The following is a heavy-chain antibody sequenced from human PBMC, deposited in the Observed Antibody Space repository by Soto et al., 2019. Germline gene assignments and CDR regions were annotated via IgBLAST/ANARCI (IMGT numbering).Heavy chain of an antibody. CDR3: ARPDGDYFYNHMDV. CDR2: ISGSGGAS. CDR1: GFTFSRYV. J-gene: IGHJ6*03. D-gene: IGHD3-10*01. Sequence: EVQLLESGGGLVQPGGSLRLSCVGSGFTFSRYVMSWVRQAPGKGLEGVSVISGSGGASYYTDSVKGRFTISRDNSKNTLYLGMKSLGAEDTAVYYCARPDGDYFYNHMDVWGKGTTVTVSS. V-gene: IGHV3-23*01.